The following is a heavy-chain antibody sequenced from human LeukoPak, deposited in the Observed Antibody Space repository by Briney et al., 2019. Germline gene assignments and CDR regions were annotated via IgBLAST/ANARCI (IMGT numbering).Heavy chain of an antibody. Sequence: ASVKVSCKASGYTFTSYAMNWVRQAPGQGLEWMGWINTNTGNPTYAQGFTGRFVFSLDTSVSTAYLQISSLKAEDTAVYYCAREGYGSGSYSLMEDYWGQGTLVTVSS. CDR1: GYTFTSYA. CDR3: AREGYGSGSYSLMEDY. V-gene: IGHV7-4-1*02. J-gene: IGHJ4*02. D-gene: IGHD3-10*01. CDR2: INTNTGNP.